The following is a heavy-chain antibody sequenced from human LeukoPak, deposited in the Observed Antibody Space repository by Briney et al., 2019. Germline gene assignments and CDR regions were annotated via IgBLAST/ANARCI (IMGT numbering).Heavy chain of an antibody. CDR2: IYYSGHS. CDR3: AREGGFYRPLDY. CDR1: GGSISSTNYY. Sequence: SETLSLTCTVSGGSISSTNYYWGWIRQPPGKGLEWIGSIYYSGHSYYNPSLKSRVTVSVDMSKNQFYLSLTSVTAADTAVYYCAREGGFYRPLDYSGQGTLVTVSS. V-gene: IGHV4-39*07. J-gene: IGHJ4*02. D-gene: IGHD3-3*01.